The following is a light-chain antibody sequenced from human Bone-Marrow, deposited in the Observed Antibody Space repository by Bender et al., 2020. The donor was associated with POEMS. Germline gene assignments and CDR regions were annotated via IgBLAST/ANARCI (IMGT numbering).Light chain of an antibody. CDR1: SSDVGGYNY. Sequence: QSALTQPPSASGSPGQSVTISCTGTSSDVGGYNYVSWYQQYPGKAPKLIIYEASNRPSEVSNRFSGSKSGNTASLTISGLQAEDEAEYYCSSFATTNTVLFGGGTKLTVL. J-gene: IGLJ3*02. CDR2: EAS. CDR3: SSFATTNTVL. V-gene: IGLV2-14*01.